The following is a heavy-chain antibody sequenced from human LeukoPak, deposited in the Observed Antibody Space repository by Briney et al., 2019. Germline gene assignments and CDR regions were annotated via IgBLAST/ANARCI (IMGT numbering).Heavy chain of an antibody. V-gene: IGHV3-21*04. CDR3: ARGSGSSWYFYFDF. Sequence: KTGGSLRLSCAASGFTFSSCSMNWVRQAPGKGLEWVSSISSSSSYIYYADSVKGRFTISRDNAKNSLYLQMNSLRDEDTALYHCARGSGSSWYFYFDFWGQGTLVTVSS. CDR1: GFTFSSCS. D-gene: IGHD6-13*01. J-gene: IGHJ4*02. CDR2: ISSSSSYI.